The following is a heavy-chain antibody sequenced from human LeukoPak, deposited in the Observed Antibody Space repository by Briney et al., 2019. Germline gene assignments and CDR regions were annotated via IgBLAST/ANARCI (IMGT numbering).Heavy chain of an antibody. CDR3: ASWWWLVRYFDY. J-gene: IGHJ4*02. CDR1: AFSFSNYN. V-gene: IGHV3-21*01. D-gene: IGHD6-19*01. CDR2: ITSSGSYI. Sequence: GGSLRLSCAASAFSFSNYNMNWVRQAPGKGLEWVSSITSSGSYIYYADSVKGRFTISRDNAKNSLYLQMNSLRAEDTAVYYCASWWWLVRYFDYWGQGTLVTVSS.